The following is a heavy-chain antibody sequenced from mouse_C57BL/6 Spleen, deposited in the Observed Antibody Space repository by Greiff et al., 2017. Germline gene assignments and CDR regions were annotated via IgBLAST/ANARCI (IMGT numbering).Heavy chain of an antibody. V-gene: IGHV1-54*01. Sequence: QVQLKQSGAELVRPGTSVKVSCKASGYAFTNYLIAWVKQRPGQGLEWIGVINPGSGGTNYNEKFKGKATLTADKSSSTAYMQLSSLTSEDSAVYFCARTGTLYAMDYWGQGTSVTVSS. D-gene: IGHD4-1*01. CDR2: INPGSGGT. CDR1: GYAFTNYL. J-gene: IGHJ4*01. CDR3: ARTGTLYAMDY.